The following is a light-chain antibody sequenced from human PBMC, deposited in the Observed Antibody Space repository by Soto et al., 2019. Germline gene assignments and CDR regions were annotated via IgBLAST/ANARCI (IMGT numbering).Light chain of an antibody. V-gene: IGKV1-5*03. J-gene: IGKJ1*01. CDR2: EAS. CDR1: QKIRNG. Sequence: DIQMTQSPSTLSASVGDRVTITCRASQKIRNGMAWFQQRPGKAPRLLIYEASTLESGVPTRFSGSGFGTEFTLTISSLQPDDIAPYYCQRYTTSSWTFGQGTKVEIK. CDR3: QRYTTSSWT.